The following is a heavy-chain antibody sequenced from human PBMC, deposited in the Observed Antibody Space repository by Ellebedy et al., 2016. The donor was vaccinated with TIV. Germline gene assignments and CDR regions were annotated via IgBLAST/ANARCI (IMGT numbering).Heavy chain of an antibody. CDR3: ARDREVAGALGDDYYYYGMDV. D-gene: IGHD6-19*01. V-gene: IGHV4-31*03. CDR2: IYYSGST. J-gene: IGHJ6*02. Sequence: SETLSLTCTVSGGSISSGGYYWSWIRQHPGKGLEWIGYIYYSGSTYYNPSLKSRVTISVDTSKNQFSLKLSSVTAADTAAYYCARDREVAGALGDDYYYYGMDVWGQGTTVTVSS. CDR1: GGSISSGGYY.